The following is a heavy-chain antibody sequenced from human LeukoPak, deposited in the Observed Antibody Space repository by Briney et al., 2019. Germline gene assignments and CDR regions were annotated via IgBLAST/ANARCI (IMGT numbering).Heavy chain of an antibody. J-gene: IGHJ4*02. V-gene: IGHV4-38-2*02. CDR3: ARGSAAGS. Sequence: SETLSLTCTVSGYSISSDYYWGWIRQPPGKGLEWVGSIYHTGTTYYNPSLKSRVTISVDTSKNQFSLKLSSVTAADTAVYYCARGSAAGSWGQGTLVTVSS. CDR2: IYHTGTT. CDR1: GYSISSDYY. D-gene: IGHD6-13*01.